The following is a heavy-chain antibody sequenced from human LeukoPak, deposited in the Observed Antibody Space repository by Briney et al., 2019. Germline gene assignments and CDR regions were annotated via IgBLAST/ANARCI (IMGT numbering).Heavy chain of an antibody. CDR2: IIPIFGTA. J-gene: IGHJ6*02. D-gene: IGHD4-17*01. Sequence: ASVKVSCKASGGTFSSYAISWVRQAPGQGLEWMGGIIPIFGTANYAQKFQGRVTITADESTSTAYMELSSLRAEDTAVYYCATYGDYGRNYHYYNMDVWGQGTTVTVSS. V-gene: IGHV1-69*13. CDR3: ATYGDYGRNYHYYNMDV. CDR1: GGTFSSYA.